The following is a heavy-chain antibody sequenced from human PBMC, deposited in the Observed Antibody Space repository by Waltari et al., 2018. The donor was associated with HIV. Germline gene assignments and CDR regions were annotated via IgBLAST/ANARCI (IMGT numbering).Heavy chain of an antibody. V-gene: IGHV3-30*18. D-gene: IGHD1-26*01. CDR1: GFTFSSYG. J-gene: IGHJ6*02. Sequence: QVQLVESGGGVVQPGRSLRLSCAASGFTFSSYGMPWVRQAPGKGLEWVAVISYDGSNKFYADSVKGRFTIFRDNSKNTLYLQMNSLRAEDTAVYYCAKEPYTGTYYYYGMDVWGQGTTVTVSS. CDR2: ISYDGSNK. CDR3: AKEPYTGTYYYYGMDV.